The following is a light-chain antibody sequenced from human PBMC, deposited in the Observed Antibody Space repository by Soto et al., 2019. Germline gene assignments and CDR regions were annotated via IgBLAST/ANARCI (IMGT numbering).Light chain of an antibody. CDR2: DNS. CDR3: RSYASSLSVV. J-gene: IGLJ2*01. Sequence: QSVLTQPPSVSGAPGQRVTISCTGSSCNIGAGYDVHWFQQLPGKAPKLLIYDNSNRPSGVPDRFSGSKSGTSASLTITGLQAEDEADYYCRSYASSLSVVFGGGTKLTVL. CDR1: SCNIGAGYD. V-gene: IGLV1-40*01.